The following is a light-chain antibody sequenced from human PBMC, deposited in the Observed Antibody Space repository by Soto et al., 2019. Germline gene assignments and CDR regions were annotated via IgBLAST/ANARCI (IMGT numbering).Light chain of an antibody. Sequence: DIQMTQSPSSLSASVGDRVTITCRASQAIHSYLNWYQQKPGKAPNLLIFATSTLQSGVPSRFSGSRSGTDFTLTIRSLQPEDFATYYCQQRETFGTGTKADIK. V-gene: IGKV1-39*01. CDR1: QAIHSY. CDR3: QQRET. J-gene: IGKJ3*01. CDR2: ATS.